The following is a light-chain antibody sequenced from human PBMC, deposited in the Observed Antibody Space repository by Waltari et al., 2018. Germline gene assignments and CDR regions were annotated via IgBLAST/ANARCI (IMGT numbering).Light chain of an antibody. V-gene: IGKV3-20*01. CDR2: DAS. CDR3: QQYGSSPLT. Sequence: EIVLTQSPGTLSLSLGERATLSSRASQSVSGGYLVWYQQRPGQAPRLLIYDASRRATGVSDRFSGSGSGTDFTLTISRLEPEDFAVYNCQQYGSSPLTFGGGTKVEIK. CDR1: QSVSGGY. J-gene: IGKJ4*01.